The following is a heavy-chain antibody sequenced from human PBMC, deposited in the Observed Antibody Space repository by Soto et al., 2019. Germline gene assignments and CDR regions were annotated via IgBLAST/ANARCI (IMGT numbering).Heavy chain of an antibody. J-gene: IGHJ3*02. CDR3: ARDSKYCSSPSCYTGGAFDI. Sequence: ASVKFSCKASGGTFSSYAISWVRQAPGQGLEWMGGIIPIFGTANYAQKFQGRVTITADESTSTAYMELSSLRSEDTAVYYCARDSKYCSSPSCYTGGAFDIWGQGTMVTVSS. D-gene: IGHD2-2*02. CDR1: GGTFSSYA. CDR2: IIPIFGTA. V-gene: IGHV1-69*13.